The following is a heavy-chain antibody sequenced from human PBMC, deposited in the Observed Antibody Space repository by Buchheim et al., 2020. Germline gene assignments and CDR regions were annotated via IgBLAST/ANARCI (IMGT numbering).Heavy chain of an antibody. J-gene: IGHJ6*02. CDR1: GYTFSNYW. Sequence: VQLVESGGGVVQPGRSLRLSCAASGYTFSNYWMHWVRQAPGKGLVWVSRIKSDGSIISYADSVKGRFTISRDNAKKTLYLEMNSLRVEDTAVYYCARVGGGIRVVMSRYGMDVWGPGTT. V-gene: IGHV3-74*02. CDR2: IKSDGSII. CDR3: ARVGGGIRVVMSRYGMDV. D-gene: IGHD3-3*01.